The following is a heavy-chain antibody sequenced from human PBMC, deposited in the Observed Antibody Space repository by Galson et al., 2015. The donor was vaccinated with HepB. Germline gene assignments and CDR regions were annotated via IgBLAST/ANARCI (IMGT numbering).Heavy chain of an antibody. Sequence: SLRLSCALSGFTVSGIHIPWVRQAPGRGLECIGVLDDSGNTHYADSVRGRFTISSDSSKNTVHLQMDSLRPEDTAMYYCARERGDSWGQGTLVTVSS. V-gene: IGHV3-53*05. J-gene: IGHJ5*01. CDR1: GFTVSGIH. CDR2: LDDSGNT. CDR3: ARERGDS.